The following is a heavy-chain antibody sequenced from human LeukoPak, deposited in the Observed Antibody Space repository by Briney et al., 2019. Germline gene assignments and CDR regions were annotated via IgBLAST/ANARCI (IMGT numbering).Heavy chain of an antibody. CDR1: GGSISSGGYY. J-gene: IGHJ5*02. V-gene: IGHV4-31*03. Sequence: KPSQTLSLTCTVSGGSISSGGYYWSWIRQHPGKGLEWIGYIYYSGSTYYNPSLKSRVTISVDTSKNQFSLKLSSVTAADTAVYYCARGPSRSSWYVGWFDPWGQGTLVTVSS. CDR2: IYYSGST. CDR3: ARGPSRSSWYVGWFDP. D-gene: IGHD6-13*01.